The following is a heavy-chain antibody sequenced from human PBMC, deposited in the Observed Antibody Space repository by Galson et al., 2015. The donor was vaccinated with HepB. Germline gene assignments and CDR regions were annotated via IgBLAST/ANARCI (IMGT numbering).Heavy chain of an antibody. D-gene: IGHD6-19*01. Sequence: SLRLSCAASGFTFSSYAMSWVRQAPGKGLEWVSAISGSGGSTYYADSVKGRFTISRDDSKNTLYPQMNSLRAEDTAVYYCAKDPRYSSGWYPAGYFDYWGQGTLVTVSS. V-gene: IGHV3-23*01. CDR2: ISGSGGST. J-gene: IGHJ4*02. CDR1: GFTFSSYA. CDR3: AKDPRYSSGWYPAGYFDY.